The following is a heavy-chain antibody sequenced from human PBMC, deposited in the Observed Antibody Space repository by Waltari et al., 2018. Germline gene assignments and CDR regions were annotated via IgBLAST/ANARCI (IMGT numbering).Heavy chain of an antibody. CDR1: GGSFSGYY. CDR2: SNMSGST. D-gene: IGHD3-10*01. Sequence: QVQLQQWGAGLLKPSETLSLTCAVYGGSFSGYYWSLIRQPPGKGLEWSGESNMSGSTNYNPDLNGRVTISVDTSKNQFSLKLSSVTAADTAVYYCARGLKLLWFGEPNGWFDPWGQGTLVTVSS. J-gene: IGHJ5*02. CDR3: ARGLKLLWFGEPNGWFDP. V-gene: IGHV4-34*01.